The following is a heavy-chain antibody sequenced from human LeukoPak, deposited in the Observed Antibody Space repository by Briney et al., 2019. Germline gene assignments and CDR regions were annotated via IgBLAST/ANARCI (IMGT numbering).Heavy chain of an antibody. Sequence: GGSLRLPCGASGFTFSKHGMNWVRQAPGKGLEWVAVISYDGSNKYYADSVKGRFTISRDNSKNTLYLQMNSLRAEDTAVYYCARDRKQFGSGSYYSDYWGQGTLVTVSS. D-gene: IGHD3-10*01. CDR3: ARDRKQFGSGSYYSDY. CDR1: GFTFSKHG. J-gene: IGHJ4*02. CDR2: ISYDGSNK. V-gene: IGHV3-30*03.